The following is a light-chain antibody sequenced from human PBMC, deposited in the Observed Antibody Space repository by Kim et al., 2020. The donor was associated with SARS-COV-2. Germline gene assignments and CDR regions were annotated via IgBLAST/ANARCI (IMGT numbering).Light chain of an antibody. Sequence: SSELTQDPAVSVALGQTVRITCQGDSLRSYYATWYQQKPGQAPILVIYGKNNRPSGIPDRFSGSSSGNTASLTITGTQAGDEADYYCNSRDSSGDHVIFGGGTKVTVL. CDR3: NSRDSSGDHVI. CDR2: GKN. CDR1: SLRSYY. J-gene: IGLJ2*01. V-gene: IGLV3-19*01.